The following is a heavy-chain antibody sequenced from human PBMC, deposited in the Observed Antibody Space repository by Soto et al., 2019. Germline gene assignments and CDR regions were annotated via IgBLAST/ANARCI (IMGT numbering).Heavy chain of an antibody. CDR2: IIPISGTT. CDR1: GGTFNNYA. Sequence: QVQLVQSGAEVKRPESSMKVSCKPSGGTFNNYAINWVRQAPGQGLEWMGAIIPISGTTKYAQKFQGRVTITADKSTRTVYVDLSRLRSEDTACYYCARWGGLCCSGAVCFKKPFDYWGQGTLVTVSS. CDR3: ARWGGLCCSGAVCFKKPFDY. J-gene: IGHJ4*02. V-gene: IGHV1-69*06. D-gene: IGHD2-8*02.